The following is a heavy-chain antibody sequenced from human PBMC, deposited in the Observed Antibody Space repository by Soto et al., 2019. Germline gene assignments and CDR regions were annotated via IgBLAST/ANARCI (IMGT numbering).Heavy chain of an antibody. D-gene: IGHD3-22*01. CDR2: IYYSGST. CDR3: ARVDMIVDNNWFDP. Sequence: QVQLQESGPGLVKPSQTLSLTCTVSGGSISSGGYYWSWIRQHPGKGLEWIGYIYYSGSTYYNPSFKSRVTISVDTSKNQFSLKLSSVTAADTAVYYCARVDMIVDNNWFDPWGQGTLVTVSS. J-gene: IGHJ5*02. CDR1: GGSISSGGYY. V-gene: IGHV4-31*03.